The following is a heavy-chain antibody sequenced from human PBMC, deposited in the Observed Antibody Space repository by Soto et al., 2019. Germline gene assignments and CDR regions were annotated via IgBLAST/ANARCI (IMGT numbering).Heavy chain of an antibody. CDR2: IYYSGST. V-gene: IGHV4-59*12. J-gene: IGHJ4*02. CDR3: ARGAFTVPIDY. D-gene: IGHD3-3*02. CDR1: GGSISSYY. Sequence: PSETLSLTCTVSGGSISSYYWSWIRQPPGKGLEWIGYIYYSGSTNYNPSLKSRVTISVDTSKNQFSLKLSSVTAADTAVYYCARGAFTVPIDYWGQGTLVTVSS.